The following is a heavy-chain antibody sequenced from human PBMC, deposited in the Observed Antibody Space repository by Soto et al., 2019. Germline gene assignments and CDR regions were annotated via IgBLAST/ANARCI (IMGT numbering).Heavy chain of an antibody. CDR3: AKQRADYGSGADTFYFDS. Sequence: EVQLLESGGGLVQPGGSLRLSCTVSGVTFSNYAMNWVRQAPGKGLALVSSLSGSGGTTYYADSVKGRFIISRDNSKNTLYLLMNSLRAEATALYYCAKQRADYGSGADTFYFDSGGQGALVTFSS. CDR1: GVTFSNYA. CDR2: LSGSGGTT. V-gene: IGHV3-23*01. D-gene: IGHD3-10*01. J-gene: IGHJ4*02.